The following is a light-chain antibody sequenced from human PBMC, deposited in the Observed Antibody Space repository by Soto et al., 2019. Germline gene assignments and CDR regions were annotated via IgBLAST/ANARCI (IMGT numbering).Light chain of an antibody. CDR3: AAWDDSLNGHV. Sequence: QSVLTQPPSASGTPGQRVTISCSGSPSNIGKTTVSWFQLLPGTAPKVLISINDNRPSGVPDRFSGSKSGTSASLAIRGLQSEDEADYYCAAWDDSLNGHVFGTGTKLTVL. CDR2: IND. V-gene: IGLV1-44*01. CDR1: PSNIGKTT. J-gene: IGLJ1*01.